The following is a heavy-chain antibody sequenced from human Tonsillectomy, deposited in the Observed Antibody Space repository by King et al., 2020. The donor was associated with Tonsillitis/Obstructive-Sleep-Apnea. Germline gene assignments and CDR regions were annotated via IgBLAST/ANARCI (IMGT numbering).Heavy chain of an antibody. CDR2: VSGSVRST. CDR3: AVSTDYGDYVLGY. V-gene: IGHV3-23*04. D-gene: IGHD4-17*01. J-gene: IGHJ4*02. Sequence: VQLVESGGGLVQPGGSLRLSCAVSGFTFSDYAMSWVRQAPGKGLEWVSTVSGSVRSTYYGDSVKGRFTISRDNSKNTLCLQMNSLRAEDTAVYYCAVSTDYGDYVLGYWGQGTLVTVSS. CDR1: GFTFSDYA.